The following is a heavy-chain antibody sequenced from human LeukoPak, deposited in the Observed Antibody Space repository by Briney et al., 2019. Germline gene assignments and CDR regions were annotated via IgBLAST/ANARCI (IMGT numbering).Heavy chain of an antibody. CDR3: ASDRLGMGY. J-gene: IGHJ4*02. D-gene: IGHD6-6*01. V-gene: IGHV6-1*01. CDR2: TYYRSTWLN. CDR1: GDTVSSNTAA. Sequence: SQTLSLTCAISGDTVSSNTAAYNWLRLSRSRGLEWLGRTYYRSTWLNDYAPSVRGRITVSPDASKNQFSLQLNSVTPEDTAVYYCASDRLGMGYWGQGTPVTVSS.